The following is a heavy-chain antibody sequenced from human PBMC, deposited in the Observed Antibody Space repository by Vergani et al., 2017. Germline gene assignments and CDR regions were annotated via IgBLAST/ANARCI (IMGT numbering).Heavy chain of an antibody. J-gene: IGHJ4*02. CDR3: ASRYCSGGSCYQYDY. Sequence: QLQLQESGPGLVKPSETLSLTCTVSGGPISSSSYYLGWIRQPPGKGLGWIGSIYYSWSTYYNPSLKSRVTISVDTSKNQFSLKLSSVTAADTAVYYCASRYCSGGSCYQYDYWGQGTLVTVSS. V-gene: IGHV4-39*07. CDR2: IYYSWST. D-gene: IGHD2-15*01. CDR1: GGPISSSSYY.